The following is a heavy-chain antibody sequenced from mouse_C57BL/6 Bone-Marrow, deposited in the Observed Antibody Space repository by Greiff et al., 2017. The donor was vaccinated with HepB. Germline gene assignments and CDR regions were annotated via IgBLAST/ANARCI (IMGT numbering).Heavy chain of an antibody. CDR1: GYTFTSYG. V-gene: IGHV1-81*01. D-gene: IGHD2-2*01. Sequence: QVQLQQSGAELARPGASVKLSCKASGYTFTSYGISWVKQRTGQGLEWIGEIYPRSGNTYYNEKFKGKATLTADKSSSTAYMELRSLTSEDSAVYFCSMGLWLPRYDFDYRGQGTTLPVSS. CDR3: SMGLWLPRYDFDY. J-gene: IGHJ2*01. CDR2: IYPRSGNT.